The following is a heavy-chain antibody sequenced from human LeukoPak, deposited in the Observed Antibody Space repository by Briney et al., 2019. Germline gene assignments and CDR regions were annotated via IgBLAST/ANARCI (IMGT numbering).Heavy chain of an antibody. J-gene: IGHJ6*03. D-gene: IGHD1-26*01. V-gene: IGHV3-23*01. CDR2: ISGSGGST. Sequence: GGSLRLSCAASGFTFSSYAMSWVRQAPGKGLEWVSAISGSGGSTYYADSVKGRFTISRDNAKKSLYLQMNSLRVEDTAVYYCARAYSERYGLGYYYMDVWGKGTTVTVSS. CDR1: GFTFSSYA. CDR3: ARAYSERYGLGYYYMDV.